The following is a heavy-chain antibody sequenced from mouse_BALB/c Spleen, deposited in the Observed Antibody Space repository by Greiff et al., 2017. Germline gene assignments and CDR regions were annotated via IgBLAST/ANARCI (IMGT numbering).Heavy chain of an antibody. V-gene: IGHV1-15*01. CDR2: IDPETGGT. CDR1: GYTFTDYE. J-gene: IGHJ2*01. D-gene: IGHD2-1*01. Sequence: QVQLQQSGAELVRPGASVTLSCKASGYTFTDYEMHWVKQTPVHGLEWIGAIDPETGGTAYNQKFKGKATLTADKSSSTAYMELRSLTSEDSAVYYCTRRRDGNYAYFDYWGQGTTLTVSS. CDR3: TRRRDGNYAYFDY.